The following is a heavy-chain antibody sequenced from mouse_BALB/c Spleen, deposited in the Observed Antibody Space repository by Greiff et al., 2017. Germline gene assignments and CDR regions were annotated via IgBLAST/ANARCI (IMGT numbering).Heavy chain of an antibody. CDR3: ARVGPYAMDY. Sequence: QVHVKQSGPGLVAPSQSLSITCTVSGFSLTSYGVHWVRQPPGKGLEWLGVIWAGGSTNYNSALMSRLSISKDNSKSQVFLKMNSLQTDDTAMYYCARVGPYAMDYWGQGTSVTVSS. J-gene: IGHJ4*01. V-gene: IGHV2-9*02. CDR2: IWAGGST. CDR1: GFSLTSYG.